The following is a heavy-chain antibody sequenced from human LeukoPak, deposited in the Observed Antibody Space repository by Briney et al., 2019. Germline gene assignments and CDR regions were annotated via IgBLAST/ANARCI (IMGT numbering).Heavy chain of an antibody. V-gene: IGHV3-30-3*02. J-gene: IGHJ4*02. CDR1: GFTFSNYA. CDR3: ANDYDPDY. CDR2: ISYDESKK. D-gene: IGHD3-22*01. Sequence: GGSLRLSCAASGFTFSNYAMHWVRRAPGKGLEWVAIISYDESKKYYADSVKGRFTISRDNSRNTLYLQMNSLRAEDTAVYYCANDYDPDYWGQGTLVTVSS.